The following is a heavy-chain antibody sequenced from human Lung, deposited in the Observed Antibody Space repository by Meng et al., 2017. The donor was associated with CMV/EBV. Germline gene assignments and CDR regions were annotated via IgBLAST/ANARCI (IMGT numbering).Heavy chain of an antibody. V-gene: IGHV3-30*02. D-gene: IGHD3-16*01. CDR1: GFRLDDYG. CDR2: IRHDGTNK. CDR3: AKDLLLFGGPNAYFDQ. Sequence: GESLKISCAASGFRLDDYGMHWVRQTPGKGLEWVAFIRHDGTNKFYGASVKGRFTISRDNSKSTVYLQMNSLRPEETALYYCAKDLLLFGGPNAYFDQWGQGTLVTVSS. J-gene: IGHJ4*02.